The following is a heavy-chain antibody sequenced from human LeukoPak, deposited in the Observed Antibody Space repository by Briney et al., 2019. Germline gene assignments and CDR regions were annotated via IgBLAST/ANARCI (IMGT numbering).Heavy chain of an antibody. D-gene: IGHD2-2*02. J-gene: IGHJ4*02. Sequence: PGGSLRLSCAASGFTFSTYWMSWVRQPPGKGLECVANIKRDGREKYYVDSVKGRFTIFRDDAKSSLYLQMNSLRAEDTAVYFCARVYTGNRWHFDYWGQGTLVAVSS. V-gene: IGHV3-7*03. CDR3: ARVYTGNRWHFDY. CDR2: IKRDGREK. CDR1: GFTFSTYW.